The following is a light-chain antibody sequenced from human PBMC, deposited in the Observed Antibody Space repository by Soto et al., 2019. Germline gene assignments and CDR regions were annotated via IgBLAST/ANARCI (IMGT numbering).Light chain of an antibody. J-gene: IGKJ1*01. V-gene: IGKV3-20*01. Sequence: EVVLTQSPGIMYLSPGERATLSCRASQTVGRSYLAWYQKKPGQAPRLLIFGTSTRATGIPDRFSGGGSGTDFTLTISRLDPEDYAVYFCQQYDSIPPWTFGQGTRVEVK. CDR2: GTS. CDR1: QTVGRSY. CDR3: QQYDSIPPWT.